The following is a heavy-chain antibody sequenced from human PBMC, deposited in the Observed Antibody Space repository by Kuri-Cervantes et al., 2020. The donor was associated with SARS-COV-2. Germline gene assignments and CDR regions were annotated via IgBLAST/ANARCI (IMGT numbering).Heavy chain of an antibody. CDR2: INPTGGT. D-gene: IGHD3-16*01. Sequence: GSLRLSCAVSGYSISSGYYWGWIRQPPGKGLEWIGEINPTGGTNYNPSLNSRLTISPDASRSQFSLKLSSVTASDTAIYYCARGTWGGGAYWGQGTLVTISS. CDR1: GYSISSGYY. J-gene: IGHJ4*02. CDR3: ARGTWGGGAY. V-gene: IGHV4-38-2*01.